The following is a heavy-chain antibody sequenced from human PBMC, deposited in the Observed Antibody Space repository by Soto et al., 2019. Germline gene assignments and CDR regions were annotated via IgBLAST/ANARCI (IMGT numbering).Heavy chain of an antibody. V-gene: IGHV3-13*01. CDR3: ARGGLSCSSTSCRYNYYYGMDV. Sequence: GGSLRLSCAASGFTFSSYDMHWVRQATGKGLEWVSAIGTAGDTYYPGSVKGRFTISRENAKNSLYLQMNNLRAEDTAVYYCARGGLSCSSTSCRYNYYYGMDVWGQGTTVTVSS. CDR2: IGTAGDT. CDR1: GFTFSSYD. D-gene: IGHD2-2*01. J-gene: IGHJ6*02.